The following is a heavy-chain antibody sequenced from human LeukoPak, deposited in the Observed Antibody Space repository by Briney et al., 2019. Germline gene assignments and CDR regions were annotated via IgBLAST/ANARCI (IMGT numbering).Heavy chain of an antibody. CDR2: MNPNSGNT. D-gene: IGHD6-19*01. J-gene: IGHJ4*02. CDR3: ARGYSSHSPIDY. V-gene: IGHV1-8*01. CDR1: GYTFTSCD. Sequence: ASVKVSCKASGYTFTSCDINWVRQATGQGLEWMGWMNPNSGNTGYAQKFQGRVTMTRNTSISTAYMELSSLRSEDTAVYYCARGYSSHSPIDYWGQGTLVTVPS.